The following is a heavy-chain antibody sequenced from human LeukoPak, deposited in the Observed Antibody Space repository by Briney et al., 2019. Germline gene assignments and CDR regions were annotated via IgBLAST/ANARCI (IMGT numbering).Heavy chain of an antibody. CDR1: GYTFTGYY. D-gene: IGHD3-10*01. Sequence: ASVKVSCKASGYTFTGYYMHWVRQAPGQGLECMGLINPNSGCTNYAQKFQGRVTMTRDTSISTAYMELSRLRSDDTAVYYCARGPHYGSGSYYDYWGQGTLVTVSS. J-gene: IGHJ4*02. V-gene: IGHV1-2*02. CDR2: INPNSGCT. CDR3: ARGPHYGSGSYYDY.